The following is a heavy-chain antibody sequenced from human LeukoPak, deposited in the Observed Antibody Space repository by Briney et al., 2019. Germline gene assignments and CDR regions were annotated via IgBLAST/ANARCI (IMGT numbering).Heavy chain of an antibody. Sequence: SETLSLTCTVSGGSISIYYWNWVRQPPGKGLEWIGYIYFSGTTKYNPSLESRVTISVDTSKNQFSLKLSSVTAADTAVYYCARRRAEGGSNGHYNWFDPWGQGILVTVSS. CDR1: GGSISIYY. CDR3: ARRRAEGGSNGHYNWFDP. V-gene: IGHV4-59*08. D-gene: IGHD6-13*01. J-gene: IGHJ5*02. CDR2: IYFSGTT.